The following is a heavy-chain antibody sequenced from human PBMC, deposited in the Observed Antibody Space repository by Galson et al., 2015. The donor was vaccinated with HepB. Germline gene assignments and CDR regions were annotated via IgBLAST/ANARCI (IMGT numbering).Heavy chain of an antibody. CDR2: INAGNGNT. D-gene: IGHD1-26*01. CDR3: ATLAPAYVENYYGTGFFDY. V-gene: IGHV1-3*01. Sequence: SVKVSCKASGYIFTSYAMNWVRQAPGQRLEWMGWINAGNGNTKYSQRFQGRVTITRDTSASTAYMELSSLRSEDTAVYYCATLAPAYVENYYGTGFFDYWGQGTLVTVSS. J-gene: IGHJ4*02. CDR1: GYIFTSYA.